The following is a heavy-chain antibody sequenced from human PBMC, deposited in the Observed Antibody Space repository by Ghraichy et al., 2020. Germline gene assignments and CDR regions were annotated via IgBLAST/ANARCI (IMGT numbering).Heavy chain of an antibody. CDR2: IRYDGSNK. V-gene: IGHV3-30*02. D-gene: IGHD2-21*02. CDR1: GFTFSSYG. J-gene: IGHJ4*02. CDR3: AKDLSFVVVTALDY. Sequence: GGSLRLSCAASGFTFSSYGMHWVRQAPGKGLEWVAFIRYDGSNKYYADSVKGRFTISRDNSKNTLYLQMNSLRAEDTAVYYCAKDLSFVVVTALDYWGQGTLVTVSS.